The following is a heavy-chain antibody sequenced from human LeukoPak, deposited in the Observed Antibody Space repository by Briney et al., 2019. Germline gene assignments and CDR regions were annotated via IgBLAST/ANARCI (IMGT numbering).Heavy chain of an antibody. CDR1: GGSFSGYY. D-gene: IGHD2-2*01. CDR2: INHSGST. CDR3: ARPGYCSSTSCSADDY. J-gene: IGHJ4*02. Sequence: SETLSLTCAVYGGSFSGYYWSWIRQPPGKGLEWIGEINHSGSTNYNPSLKSRVTISVDTSKNQFSLKLSSVAAADTAVYYCARPGYCSSTSCSADDYWGQGALVTVSS. V-gene: IGHV4-34*01.